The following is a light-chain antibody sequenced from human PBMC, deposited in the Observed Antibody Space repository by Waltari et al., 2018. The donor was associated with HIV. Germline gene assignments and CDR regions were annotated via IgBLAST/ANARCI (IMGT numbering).Light chain of an antibody. CDR1: LDISPW. V-gene: IGKV1-12*01. CDR2: AAT. J-gene: IGKJ3*01. Sequence: DIQMTQSPSFVSASVGASVTITCRASLDISPWLARYQQKPGQVPKVPIHAATNLQSGVPSRVSGSDSGTEFTLTISSLQSEEFATYYCQQTGLFPLTVGPGTKGENK. CDR3: QQTGLFPLT.